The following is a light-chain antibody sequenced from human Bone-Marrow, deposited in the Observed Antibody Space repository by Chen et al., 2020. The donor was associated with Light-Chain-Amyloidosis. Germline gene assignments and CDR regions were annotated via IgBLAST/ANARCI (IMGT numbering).Light chain of an antibody. CDR1: QSISSY. J-gene: IGKJ2*01. CDR3: QQRSNWPPMNT. V-gene: IGKV3-11*01. CDR2: DAS. Sequence: EIVLTQSRATLSLPPGERATLSCRARQSISSYLAWYQPTRGQAPRLLIYDASNRATGIPARFSGSGSGTDFTLTISSLEPEDFAVYYCQQRSNWPPMNTFGQGTKLEIK.